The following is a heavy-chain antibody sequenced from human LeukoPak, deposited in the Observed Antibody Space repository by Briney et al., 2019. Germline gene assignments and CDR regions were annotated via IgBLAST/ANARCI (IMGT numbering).Heavy chain of an antibody. J-gene: IGHJ6*01. Sequence: ASVKVSCKASGYTFKNYGINWVRQAPGQGLEWMGWISGYNGNTKFAQKFQGRVTMTTDTSTSTAYMVLRSLTSDDTAVYYCARPILMSPVTSYYDGMDVWGQGTTVTVS. D-gene: IGHD1-14*01. CDR2: ISGYNGNT. V-gene: IGHV1-18*01. CDR1: GYTFKNYG. CDR3: ARPILMSPVTSYYDGMDV.